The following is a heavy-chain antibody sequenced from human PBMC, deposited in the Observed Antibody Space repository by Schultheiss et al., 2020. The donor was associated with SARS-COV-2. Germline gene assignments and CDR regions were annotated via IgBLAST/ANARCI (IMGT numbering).Heavy chain of an antibody. CDR3: ARGDGSGSYSDY. CDR2: ISGSGGST. V-gene: IGHV3-23*01. Sequence: GGSLRLSCAASGFTFSSYGMHWVRQAPGKGLEWVSAISGSGGSTYYADSVKGRFTISRDNSKNTLYLQMNSLRAEDTAVYYCARGDGSGSYSDYWGQGTLVTVSS. J-gene: IGHJ4*02. D-gene: IGHD3-10*01. CDR1: GFTFSSYG.